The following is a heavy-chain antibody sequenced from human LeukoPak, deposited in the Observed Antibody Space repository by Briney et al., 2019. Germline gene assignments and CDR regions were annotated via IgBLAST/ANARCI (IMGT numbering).Heavy chain of an antibody. Sequence: GGSLRLSCAASGFTFSSYAMSWVRQAPGKGLEWVSAISGSGGSTYYADSVKGRFTISRDNSKNTLYLQMNSLRAEDTAVYYCASKYYYDSSGYSPFDYWGQGTLVTVSS. V-gene: IGHV3-23*01. CDR1: GFTFSSYA. CDR2: ISGSGGST. D-gene: IGHD3-22*01. CDR3: ASKYYYDSSGYSPFDY. J-gene: IGHJ4*02.